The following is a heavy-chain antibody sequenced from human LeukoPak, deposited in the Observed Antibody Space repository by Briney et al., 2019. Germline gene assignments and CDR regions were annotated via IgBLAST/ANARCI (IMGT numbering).Heavy chain of an antibody. J-gene: IGHJ4*02. CDR3: ARVVDTAMVHYFDY. V-gene: IGHV1-69*06. CDR2: IVPIFGTA. Sequence: SVKVSCKASGGTFSSYAISWVRQVPGQGLEWMGGIVPIFGTANYAQKFQGRVTITADKSTSTAYMELSSLRSEDTAVYYCARVVDTAMVHYFDYWGQGTLVTVSS. D-gene: IGHD5-18*01. CDR1: GGTFSSYA.